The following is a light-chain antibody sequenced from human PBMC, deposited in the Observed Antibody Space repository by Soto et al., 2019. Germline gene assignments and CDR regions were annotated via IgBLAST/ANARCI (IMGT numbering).Light chain of an antibody. CDR1: QDISTY. CDR3: QQYDNLPPYT. CDR2: DAS. J-gene: IGKJ2*01. Sequence: DIQMTKSPSSLSASVGDRVTITCQASQDISTYLNWYQQKPGKAPKLLIYDASNLEPGVPSRFSGRVSGTDLTLTISSLQPEDIATYYCQQYDNLPPYTFGHGTKLEIK. V-gene: IGKV1-33*01.